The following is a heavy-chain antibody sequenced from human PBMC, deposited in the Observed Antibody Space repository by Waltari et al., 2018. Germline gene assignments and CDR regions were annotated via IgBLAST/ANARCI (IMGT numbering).Heavy chain of an antibody. CDR2: IIPIFVTA. CDR3: ARGGGMFQGAWGYFQH. CDR1: GGTFSSYA. V-gene: IGHV1-69*13. Sequence: QVKLVQSGAEVKKPGSSVKVSCKASGGTFSSYAIRWVRQAHGQGLEWMGGIIPIFVTANYAQKFQGRFTITADESTSTAYMELSSLRSEDTAVYYCARGGGMFQGAWGYFQHWGQGTLVTVSS. J-gene: IGHJ1*01. D-gene: IGHD3-10*01.